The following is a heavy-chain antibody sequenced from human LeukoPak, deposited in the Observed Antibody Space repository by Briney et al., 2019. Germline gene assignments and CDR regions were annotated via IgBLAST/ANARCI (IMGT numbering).Heavy chain of an antibody. J-gene: IGHJ5*02. CDR2: FDPEDGET. CDR1: GYTLTELC. CDR3: ATAADYGGNSGWFDP. V-gene: IGHV1-24*01. Sequence: ASVKVSCKVSGYTLTELCMHGVRQAPGKGLEWMGGFDPEDGETIYAQKFQGRVTMTEDTSTDTAYMELSSLRSEDTAVYYCATAADYGGNSGWFDPWGQGTLVTVSS. D-gene: IGHD4-23*01.